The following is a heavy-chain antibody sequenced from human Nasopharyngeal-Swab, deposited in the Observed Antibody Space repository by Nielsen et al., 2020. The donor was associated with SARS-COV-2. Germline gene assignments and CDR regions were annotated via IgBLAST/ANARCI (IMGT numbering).Heavy chain of an antibody. J-gene: IGHJ4*02. Sequence: ASVKVSCKASGYTFTSYGISWVRQAPGQGLEWMGWISAYNGRTYYAQEFQGRVTMTTDTSTSTAYMDLRSLRSDDTAVYYCARDPRGPDYWGQGTLVTVSS. CDR3: ARDPRGPDY. CDR2: ISAYNGRT. V-gene: IGHV1-18*01. D-gene: IGHD6-25*01. CDR1: GYTFTSYG.